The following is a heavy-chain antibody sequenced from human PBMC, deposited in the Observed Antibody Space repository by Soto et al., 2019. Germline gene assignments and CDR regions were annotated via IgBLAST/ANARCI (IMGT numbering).Heavy chain of an antibody. D-gene: IGHD3-10*01. Sequence: PGGSLRLSCAASGFTFSDYYMSWIRQAPGKGLAWLSYISRTSRYTINADSGKRRFTISRDNAKNTLYLQKSSLRAEHTAEYYCARDLNYYVSVSPFAMDVWGQGTTVTGSS. CDR1: GFTFSDYY. CDR3: ARDLNYYVSVSPFAMDV. CDR2: ISRTSRYT. J-gene: IGHJ6*02. V-gene: IGHV3-11*06.